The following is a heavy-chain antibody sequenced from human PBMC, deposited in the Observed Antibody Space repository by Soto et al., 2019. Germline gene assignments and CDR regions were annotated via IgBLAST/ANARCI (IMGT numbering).Heavy chain of an antibody. D-gene: IGHD6-19*01. CDR2: IYHSGRT. Sequence: SETLPLTCTVSGGSISSYYWSWIRQPPGKGLEWIGYIYHSGRTNYNPSLKSRVTISVDTSKNQFSLKLSSVTAADTAVYYCARATAVAVYFDYWGQGTLVTVSS. CDR3: ARATAVAVYFDY. J-gene: IGHJ4*02. V-gene: IGHV4-59*01. CDR1: GGSISSYY.